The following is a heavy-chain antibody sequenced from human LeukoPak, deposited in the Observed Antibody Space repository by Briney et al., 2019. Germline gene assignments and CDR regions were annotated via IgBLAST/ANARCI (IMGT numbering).Heavy chain of an antibody. J-gene: IGHJ4*03. Sequence: SETLSLTCAVYGGSFSRYYWSWIRQSPGKGLEWIAGIDHRGDTNYNPSVKSRVTVSVDTSKNQFSLKVRSLSAADTAVYYCARGATISETGYFDFWGQGTLVTVSS. CDR1: GGSFSRYY. D-gene: IGHD5-24*01. V-gene: IGHV4-34*01. CDR3: ARGATISETGYFDF. CDR2: IDHRGDT.